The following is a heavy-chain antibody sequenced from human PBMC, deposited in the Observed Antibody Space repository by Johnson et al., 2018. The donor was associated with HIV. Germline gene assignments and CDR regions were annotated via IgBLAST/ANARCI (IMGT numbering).Heavy chain of an antibody. CDR1: GFTFSSYG. J-gene: IGHJ3*02. CDR2: ISHDGSDK. Sequence: QVQLVESGGGLVQPGESLRLSCAASGFTFSSYGMHWVRQAPGKGLEWVAVISHDGSDKNYADSVKGRFTISRDNSKNTLFLQMNSLRAEDTAVYYCAREMATICPQNFCDAFDIWGQGTMVTVSS. CDR3: AREMATICPQNFCDAFDI. D-gene: IGHD5-24*01. V-gene: IGHV3-30*03.